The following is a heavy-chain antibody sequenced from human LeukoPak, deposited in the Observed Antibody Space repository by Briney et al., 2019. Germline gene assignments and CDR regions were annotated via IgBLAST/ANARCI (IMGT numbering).Heavy chain of an antibody. CDR1: GFTFSSYS. J-gene: IGHJ4*02. CDR3: ARDFGDYGGNSPFDY. D-gene: IGHD4-23*01. V-gene: IGHV3-21*01. CDR2: ISSSSSYI. Sequence: GGSLRLSCAASGFTFSSYSMNWVRQAPGKGLEWVSSISSSSSYIYYADSVKGRFTISRDSANNSLYLQMNSLRAEDTAVYYCARDFGDYGGNSPFDYWGQGTLVTVSS.